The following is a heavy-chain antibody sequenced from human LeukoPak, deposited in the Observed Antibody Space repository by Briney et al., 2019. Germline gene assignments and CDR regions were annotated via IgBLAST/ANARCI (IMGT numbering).Heavy chain of an antibody. V-gene: IGHV3-7*01. D-gene: IGHD3-22*01. J-gene: IGHJ4*02. CDR1: GFTFSSYW. Sequence: PGGYLRLSCAASGFTFSSYWMSWVRQAPGKGLEWVANIKQDGSEKYYVGSVKGRFTISRDNAKNSLYLQMNSLRAEDTAVYYCARVVQKYYYDSSGQGGGQGTLVTVSS. CDR2: IKQDGSEK. CDR3: ARVVQKYYYDSSGQG.